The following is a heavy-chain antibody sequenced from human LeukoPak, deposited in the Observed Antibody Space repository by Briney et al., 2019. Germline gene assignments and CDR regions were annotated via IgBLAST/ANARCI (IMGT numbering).Heavy chain of an antibody. Sequence: GGSLRLSCAASGFTFTTYDIHWVRQAPGKGLEWVAVISNDETNKYYTDSVKGRFTISRDNSKNMVYLQMNSLRVEDTAIYYCAKEGQRGSYGVYDDYHWGQGTLVTVSS. CDR2: ISNDETNK. CDR1: GFTFTTYD. V-gene: IGHV3-30*18. D-gene: IGHD5/OR15-5a*01. J-gene: IGHJ5*02. CDR3: AKEGQRGSYGVYDDYH.